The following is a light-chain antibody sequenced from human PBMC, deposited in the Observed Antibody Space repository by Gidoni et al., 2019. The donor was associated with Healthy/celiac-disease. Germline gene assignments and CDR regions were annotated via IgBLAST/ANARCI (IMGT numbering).Light chain of an antibody. CDR1: KLGDKY. CDR3: QAWDSSTAV. V-gene: IGLV3-1*01. J-gene: IGLJ1*01. CDR2: QDS. Sequence: SYELTQPPSVSVSPGQTASITCSGDKLGDKYACWDQQKPSQSPVLVIYQDSKRPSGIPERFSGSNPGNTATLTISGTQAMDEADYYCQAWDSSTAVFGTGTKVTVL.